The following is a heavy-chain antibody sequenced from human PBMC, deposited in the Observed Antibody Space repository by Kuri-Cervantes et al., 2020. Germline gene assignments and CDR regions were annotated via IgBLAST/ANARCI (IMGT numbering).Heavy chain of an antibody. D-gene: IGHD2-21*02. J-gene: IGHJ4*02. Sequence: ASVKVSCKASGGTFSNYAINWVRQATGQGLEWMGWVNPNSGTTGTAQKFQGRVTMTRNTSISTVYMELSSLRSEDTAVYYCSGGPVVPAPPFDSWGQGTLVTVSS. CDR1: GGTFSNYA. CDR2: VNPNSGTT. CDR3: SGGPVVPAPPFDS. V-gene: IGHV1-8*01.